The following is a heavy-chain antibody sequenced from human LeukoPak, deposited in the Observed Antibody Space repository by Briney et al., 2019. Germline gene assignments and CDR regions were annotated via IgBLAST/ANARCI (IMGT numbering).Heavy chain of an antibody. J-gene: IGHJ4*02. D-gene: IGHD4-17*01. CDR2: IWDDGKTE. Sequence: GRSLRLSCAVSGFTFSTYAMHWVRQAPGEGLEWVAVIWDDGKTENYADSVKGRFTISRDNSKNTLYLQMNSLRAEDTAIYYCARAAVTTYFDYWGQGALVTVSS. CDR3: ARAAVTTYFDY. CDR1: GFTFSTYA. V-gene: IGHV3-33*01.